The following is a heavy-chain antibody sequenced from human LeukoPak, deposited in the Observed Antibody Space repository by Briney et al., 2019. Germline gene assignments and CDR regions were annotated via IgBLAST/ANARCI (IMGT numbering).Heavy chain of an antibody. Sequence: SETLSLTCAVYGGSFSGYYWSWIRQPPGKGLEWIGEINHSGSTNYNPSIKSRVTISVDTSKNQFSLKLSSVTAADTAVYYCARHEYSSSWYYFDYWGQGTLVTVSS. J-gene: IGHJ4*02. D-gene: IGHD6-13*01. V-gene: IGHV4-34*01. CDR3: ARHEYSSSWYYFDY. CDR2: INHSGST. CDR1: GGSFSGYY.